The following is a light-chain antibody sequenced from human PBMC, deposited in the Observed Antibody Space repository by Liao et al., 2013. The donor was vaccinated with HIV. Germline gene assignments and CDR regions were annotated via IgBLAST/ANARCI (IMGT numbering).Light chain of an antibody. CDR1: NIGSKS. Sequence: SYELTQPPSVSVAPGKTARITCGGSNIGSKSVHWYQQKPGQAPVLVIYYDTERPSGVPERMSGSKSGNTATLTISRVDAGDEADYYCQVWDSSSDHYVFGTGTKVTVL. CDR2: YDT. J-gene: IGLJ1*01. V-gene: IGLV3-21*04. CDR3: QVWDSSSDHYV.